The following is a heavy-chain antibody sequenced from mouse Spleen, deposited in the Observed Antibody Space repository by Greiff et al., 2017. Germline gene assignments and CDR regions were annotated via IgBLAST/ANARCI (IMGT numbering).Heavy chain of an antibody. J-gene: IGHJ2*01. CDR3: ARALGGRYYFDY. V-gene: IGHV1-54*01. D-gene: IGHD1-1*02. CDR2: INPGSGDT. CDR1: GYAFTNYL. Sequence: QVQLQQSGAELVRPGTSVKVSCKASGYAFTNYLIEWVKQRPGQGLEWIGVINPGSGDTNYNEKFKGKATLTADKSSSTAYMQLSSLTSEDSAVYFCARALGGRYYFDYWGQGTTLTVSS.